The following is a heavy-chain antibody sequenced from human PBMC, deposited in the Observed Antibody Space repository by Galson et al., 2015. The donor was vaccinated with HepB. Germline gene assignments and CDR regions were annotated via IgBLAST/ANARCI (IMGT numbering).Heavy chain of an antibody. CDR1: GLTFPTSG. V-gene: IGHV3-30*03. CDR2: MSPHGTRK. D-gene: IGHD6-19*01. J-gene: IGHJ4*02. Sequence: SLLPSPAASGLTFPTSGMHWVLTSPFTFPASVPPMSPHGTRKFYADSVKGRFTISRDNSKNTLYLQINSLRVEDTAVYFCARGDGSVWYPVAYWGQWGLVTVSS. CDR3: ARGDGSVWYPVAY.